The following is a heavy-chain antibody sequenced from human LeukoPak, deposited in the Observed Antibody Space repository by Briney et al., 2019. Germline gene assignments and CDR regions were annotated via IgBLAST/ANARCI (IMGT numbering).Heavy chain of an antibody. V-gene: IGHV1-69*01. D-gene: IGHD3-22*01. CDR1: GGTFSSYA. Sequence: ASVKVSCKASGGTFSSYAISWVRQAPGQGLEWMGGIIPIFGTANYAQKFQGRVTITADESASTAYMELSSLRSEDTAVYYCARNRHYYVSTGYYYDYFDYWGQGTLVAVSS. J-gene: IGHJ4*02. CDR3: ARNRHYYVSTGYYYDYFDY. CDR2: IIPIFGTA.